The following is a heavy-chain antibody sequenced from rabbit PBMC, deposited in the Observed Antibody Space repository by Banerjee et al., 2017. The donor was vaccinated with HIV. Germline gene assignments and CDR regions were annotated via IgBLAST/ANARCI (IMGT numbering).Heavy chain of an antibody. D-gene: IGHD4-1*01. CDR1: GFTLSSYW. Sequence: QSLEESGGDLVKPGASLTLTCTASGFTLSSYWMYWVRQTPGKGLEWIACIYAGSSGSTWYASWAKGRFTISKASSTTVTLQMTSLTAADTATYFCAREGSAWGEFNLRGPGTLVTVS. CDR3: AREGSAWGEFNL. J-gene: IGHJ4*01. V-gene: IGHV1S40*01. CDR2: IYAGSSGST.